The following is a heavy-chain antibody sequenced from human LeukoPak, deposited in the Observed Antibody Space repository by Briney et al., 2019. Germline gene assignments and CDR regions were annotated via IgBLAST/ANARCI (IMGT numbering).Heavy chain of an antibody. J-gene: IGHJ4*02. CDR3: ASTDSSGWSGIDY. Sequence: AGGSLRLSCAASGFTFRSYAMSWVRQAPGKGLEWVSAISGSGGSTYYADSVKGRFTISRDNSKNTLYLQMNSLRAEDTAVYYCASTDSSGWSGIDYWGQGTLVTVSS. CDR2: ISGSGGST. D-gene: IGHD6-19*01. V-gene: IGHV3-23*01. CDR1: GFTFRSYA.